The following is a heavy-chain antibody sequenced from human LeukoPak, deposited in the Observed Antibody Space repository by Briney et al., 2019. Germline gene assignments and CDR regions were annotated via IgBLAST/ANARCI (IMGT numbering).Heavy chain of an antibody. CDR3: ARYPYGDYSNWFDP. V-gene: IGHV4-59*01. CDR1: GGSISSYY. CDR2: IYYSGST. Sequence: SETLSLTCTVSGGSISSYYWSCIRQPPGKGLEWIGYIYYSGSTNYNPSLKSRVTISVDTSKNQFSLKLSSVTAADTAVYYCARYPYGDYSNWFDPWGQGTLVTVSS. J-gene: IGHJ5*02. D-gene: IGHD4-17*01.